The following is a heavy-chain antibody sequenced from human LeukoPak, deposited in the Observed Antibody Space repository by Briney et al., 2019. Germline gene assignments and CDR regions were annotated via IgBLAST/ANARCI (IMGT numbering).Heavy chain of an antibody. J-gene: IGHJ4*02. CDR2: ISYDAGNK. CDR1: GFTFSGDG. Sequence: PGGSLRLSCAASGFTFSGDGMHWVRQAPGKGLEWVAGISYDAGNKWYADSVKGRFTISRDNSKNTLYLQMSSLRAEDTAVYYCAKVPITVTRNFDYWGQGTLVTVSS. V-gene: IGHV3-30*18. D-gene: IGHD4-17*01. CDR3: AKVPITVTRNFDY.